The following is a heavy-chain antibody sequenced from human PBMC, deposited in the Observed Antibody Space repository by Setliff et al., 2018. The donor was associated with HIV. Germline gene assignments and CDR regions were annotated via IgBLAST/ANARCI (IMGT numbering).Heavy chain of an antibody. Sequence: PSETLSLTCTVSGDSISRSNCFWGWIRQAPGMGLEWIGNICYGRSTYYNPSLKSRVTISVDTSKNQFSLKLSAVTAADTAVYYCARDGEWLRLGTFWYFDLWGRGTLVTVSS. D-gene: IGHD5-12*01. CDR2: ICYGRST. CDR3: ARDGEWLRLGTFWYFDL. J-gene: IGHJ2*01. V-gene: IGHV4-39*07. CDR1: GDSISRSNCF.